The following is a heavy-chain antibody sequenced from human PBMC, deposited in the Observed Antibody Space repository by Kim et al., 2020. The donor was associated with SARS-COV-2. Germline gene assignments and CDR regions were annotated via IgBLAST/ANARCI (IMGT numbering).Heavy chain of an antibody. V-gene: IGHV3-30-3*01. D-gene: IGHD3-10*01. J-gene: IGHJ3*02. CDR1: GFTFSSYA. CDR3: ARGRPRINMVGVGTRNVYDAFDI. CDR2: ISYDGSNK. Sequence: GGSLRLSCAASGFTFSSYAMHWVRQAPGKGLEWVAVISYDGSNKYYADSVKGRFTISRDNSKNTLYLQMNSLRAEDTAVYYCARGRPRINMVGVGTRNVYDAFDIWGQGTMVTVSS.